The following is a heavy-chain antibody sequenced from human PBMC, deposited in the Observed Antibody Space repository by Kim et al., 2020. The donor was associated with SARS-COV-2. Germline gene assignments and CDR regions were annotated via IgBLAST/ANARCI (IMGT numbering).Heavy chain of an antibody. V-gene: IGHV1-8*01. Sequence: ASVKVSCKASGYTFNRYDINWVRQATGQGLEWMGWMNPNSGNNGYTQKFQGRVTMTRSTPINTVDMELNSMSSGDTAVYYCVRVDSDCSSASYYNYWGQGTLVTVSS. J-gene: IGHJ4*02. CDR3: VRVDSDCSSASYYNY. CDR1: GYTFNRYD. D-gene: IGHD2-2*01. CDR2: MNPNSGNN.